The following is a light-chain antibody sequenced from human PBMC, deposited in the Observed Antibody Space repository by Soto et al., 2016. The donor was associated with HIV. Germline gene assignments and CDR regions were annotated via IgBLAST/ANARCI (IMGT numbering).Light chain of an antibody. J-gene: IGKJ3*01. V-gene: IGKV1-9*01. CDR3: QQLNSYAAFT. CDR1: EDISSF. CDR2: AAS. Sequence: DIQLTQSPSFLSASVGDRVIITCRASEDISSFLAWYQQQPGKAPKLLIYAASTLHSGVPSRFSGSGSGTEFTLTISSLQPEDVATYYCQQLNSYAAFTFGPGTTVD.